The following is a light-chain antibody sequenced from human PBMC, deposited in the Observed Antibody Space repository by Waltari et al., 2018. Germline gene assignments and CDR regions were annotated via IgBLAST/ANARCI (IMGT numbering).Light chain of an antibody. Sequence: EIVMTQSPATLSLSPGERATLSSRTSQSVNRDLPWYQQKPGQAPSLLIYGASTRATGGPLRFSGSGSGAEFTLTISSLQSGDLASYHCQQYNKWPPTFGGGTKVEIK. J-gene: IGKJ4*01. CDR1: QSVNRD. CDR3: QQYNKWPPT. V-gene: IGKV3-15*01. CDR2: GAS.